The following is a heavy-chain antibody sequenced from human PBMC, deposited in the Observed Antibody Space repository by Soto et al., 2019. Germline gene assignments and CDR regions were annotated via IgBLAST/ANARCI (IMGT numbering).Heavy chain of an antibody. V-gene: IGHV3-30-3*01. CDR2: ISYDGSNK. CDR1: GFTFSSYA. J-gene: IGHJ6*02. D-gene: IGHD3-10*01. CDR3: ARDITMVRGVITSPYYYYVMDV. Sequence: GGSLRLSCAASGFTFSSYAMHWVRQAPGKGLEWVAVISYDGSNKYYADSVKGRFTISRDNSKNTLYLQMNSLRAEDTAVYYCARDITMVRGVITSPYYYYVMDVWGQGTTVTVSS.